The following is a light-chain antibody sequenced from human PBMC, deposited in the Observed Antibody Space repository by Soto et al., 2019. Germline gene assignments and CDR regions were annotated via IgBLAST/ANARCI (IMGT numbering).Light chain of an antibody. CDR2: DAT. CDR1: QSVVRY. J-gene: IGKJ4*01. CDR3: QQRYHWPPLP. V-gene: IGKV3-11*01. Sequence: EIVLTQSPVTLSLSPGDTATLSCRASQSVVRYVAWYQQKPGQAPRLLIYDATIRASGIPARFSGSGYGTDFSLTISSLEPEDFAVYYCQQRYHWPPLPFGGGTKVEVK.